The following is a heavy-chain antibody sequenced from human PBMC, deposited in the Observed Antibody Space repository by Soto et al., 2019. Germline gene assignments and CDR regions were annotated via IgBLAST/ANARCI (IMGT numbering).Heavy chain of an antibody. D-gene: IGHD2-2*01. CDR1: GYTFSNYG. CDR3: ARVVPGPEAWSGP. CDR2: ISLYSDGT. Sequence: QVQLVQSGGEVKRPGASVKVSCKTSGYTFSNYGITWVRQAPGQPLEWLGWISLYSDGTNYAQKFQGKASMTTDTPTTTAYRERRSLRSDDTAVYYCARVVPGPEAWSGPWGQGTLVTVPS. V-gene: IGHV1-18*01. J-gene: IGHJ5*02.